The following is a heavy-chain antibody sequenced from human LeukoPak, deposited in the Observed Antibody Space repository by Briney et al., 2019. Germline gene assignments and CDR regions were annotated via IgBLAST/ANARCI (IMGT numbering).Heavy chain of an antibody. CDR2: ISYDGSNK. CDR1: GFTFSSYG. D-gene: IGHD4-17*01. Sequence: PGGSLRLSCAASGFTFSSYGMHWVRQAPGKGLEWVAVISYDGSNKYYADSVKGRFTISRDNSKNTLYLQMNSLRAEDTAVYYCAKDNDYGDSYWGQGTLVTVSS. CDR3: AKDNDYGDSY. V-gene: IGHV3-30*18. J-gene: IGHJ4*02.